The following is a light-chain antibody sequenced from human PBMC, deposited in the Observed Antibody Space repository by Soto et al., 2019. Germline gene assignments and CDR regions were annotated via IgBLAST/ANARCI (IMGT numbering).Light chain of an antibody. Sequence: QSALTQPPSASGSPGQSVAISCTGTSRDVGGYNYVSWYQQHPGKAPKLMIYEVNKRPSGVPDRFSGSKSGNTASLTVSGLQAVDEADYFCSSYAGSSHVFGTGTKLTVL. CDR2: EVN. CDR3: SSYAGSSHV. J-gene: IGLJ1*01. CDR1: SRDVGGYNY. V-gene: IGLV2-8*01.